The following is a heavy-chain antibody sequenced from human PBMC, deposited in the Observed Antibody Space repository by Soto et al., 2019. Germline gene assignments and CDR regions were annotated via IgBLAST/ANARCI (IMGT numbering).Heavy chain of an antibody. CDR3: ARESIRYGSGSYSFDY. D-gene: IGHD3-10*01. J-gene: IGHJ4*02. Sequence: EVQLVESGGGLVQPGGSLRLSCAASGFTFSSYSMNWVRQAPGKGLEWVSYISSSSSTIYYAESVKGRFTISRDNAKNSLYLQMNSLRAEDTAVYYCARESIRYGSGSYSFDYWGQGTLVTVSS. CDR1: GFTFSSYS. CDR2: ISSSSSTI. V-gene: IGHV3-48*01.